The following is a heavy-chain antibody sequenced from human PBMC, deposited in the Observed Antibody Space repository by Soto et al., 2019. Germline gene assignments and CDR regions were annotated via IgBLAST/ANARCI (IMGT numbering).Heavy chain of an antibody. V-gene: IGHV4-59*08. CDR2: IYYSGST. J-gene: IGHJ4*02. Sequence: SETLSLTCTVSGGSISSYYWSWIRQPPGKGLEWIGYIYYSGSTNYNPSLKSRVTISVDTSKNQFSLKLSSVPAADTAVYYCARAGYCSSTSCYSKNRNTFDYWGQGTLVNVSS. D-gene: IGHD2-2*01. CDR3: ARAGYCSSTSCYSKNRNTFDY. CDR1: GGSISSYY.